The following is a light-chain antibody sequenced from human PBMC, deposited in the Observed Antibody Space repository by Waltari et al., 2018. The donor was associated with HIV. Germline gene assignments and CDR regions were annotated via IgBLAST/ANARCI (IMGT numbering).Light chain of an antibody. CDR1: QSIDSY. CDR2: GAT. V-gene: IGKV1-39*01. CDR3: QQTLRSPQT. J-gene: IGKJ5*01. Sequence: DIQMTQSPSSLSASVGDTVTITCRARQSIDSYLNWYQQTPGKAPRLLIFGATRLQSGVPSRFRGSGSGSDFTLTVISLQPEDFATYYCQQTLRSPQTFGQGTRLDIK.